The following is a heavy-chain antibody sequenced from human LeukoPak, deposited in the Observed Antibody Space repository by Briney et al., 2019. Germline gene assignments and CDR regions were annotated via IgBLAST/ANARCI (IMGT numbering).Heavy chain of an antibody. CDR3: AKCGYGSGSYSRMDWFDP. CDR2: ISGSGGST. V-gene: IGHV3-23*01. J-gene: IGHJ5*02. Sequence: PGGSLRLSCAASGFTFSSYAMSWVRQAPGQGLEWISAISGSGGSTYYADSLKGRFTISRDNSKNTLYLQMNSLRAEDTAVYYCAKCGYGSGSYSRMDWFDPWGQGTLVTVSS. CDR1: GFTFSSYA. D-gene: IGHD3-10*01.